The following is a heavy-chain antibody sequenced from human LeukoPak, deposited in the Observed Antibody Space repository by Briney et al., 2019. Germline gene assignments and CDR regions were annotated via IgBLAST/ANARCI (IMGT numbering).Heavy chain of an antibody. CDR2: ISSSSSTI. Sequence: GGSLRLSCAASGFTFSSYSMNWVRQAPGKGLEWVSYISSSSSTIYYADSVKGRFTISRDNAKNSLYLQMNSLRAEDTAVYYCARDKGFYYYDSSGYYYVTEYFDLWGRGTLVTVSS. CDR3: ARDKGFYYYDSSGYYYVTEYFDL. J-gene: IGHJ2*01. CDR1: GFTFSSYS. V-gene: IGHV3-48*04. D-gene: IGHD3-22*01.